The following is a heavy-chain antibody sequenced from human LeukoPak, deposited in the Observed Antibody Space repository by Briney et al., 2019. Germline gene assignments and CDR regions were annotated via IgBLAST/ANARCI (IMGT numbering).Heavy chain of an antibody. J-gene: IGHJ4*02. D-gene: IGHD3-10*01. V-gene: IGHV4-39*01. CDR3: ARQGGPMVRGVIMR. Sequence: SETLSLTCTVSGGSISSSGYYWGWIRQPPGKGLEWIGSIYSSGSTYYNPSLKSRVTISVNTSKNQFSLKLNSVTAADTAVYYCARQGGPMVRGVIMRWGQGTLVTVSS. CDR1: GGSISSSGYY. CDR2: IYSSGST.